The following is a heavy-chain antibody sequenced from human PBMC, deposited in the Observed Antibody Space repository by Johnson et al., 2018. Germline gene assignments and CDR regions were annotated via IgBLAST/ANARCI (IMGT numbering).Heavy chain of an antibody. Sequence: VQLVESGGGLVKXGGSLRLSCAASGFTFSNAWMSWVRQAPGKGLEWVGLMKTKTDGGTTDYAAPVKGSIPIPRDGSKKTLSLQMNSLKTEDTAVYYCTTDLAMIGGDIWGQGTMVTVSS. V-gene: IGHV3-15*01. D-gene: IGHD3-22*01. CDR1: GFTFSNAW. CDR3: TTDLAMIGGDI. J-gene: IGHJ3*02. CDR2: MKTKTDGGTT.